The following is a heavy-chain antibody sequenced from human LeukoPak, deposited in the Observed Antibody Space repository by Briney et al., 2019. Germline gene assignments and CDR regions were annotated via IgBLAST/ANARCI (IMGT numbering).Heavy chain of an antibody. Sequence: ASVKISCKASGYTFRGNYIHWLRQAPGQGLEWMGWVDANNGDTKSAQKFQGRVTMSRDTSISTAYMDLSSLSPDDAAVYYCARDPSSVTLYFFDYWGQGTLVTVSS. CDR3: ARDPSSVTLYFFDY. CDR2: VDANNGDT. D-gene: IGHD4-11*01. V-gene: IGHV1-2*02. CDR1: GYTFRGNY. J-gene: IGHJ4*02.